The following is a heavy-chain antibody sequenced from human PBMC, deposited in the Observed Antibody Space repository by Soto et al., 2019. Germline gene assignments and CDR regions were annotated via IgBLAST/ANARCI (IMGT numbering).Heavy chain of an antibody. D-gene: IGHD2-8*01. Sequence: GGSLRLSCAAYGFTFSSYAMSWVRQAPGKGLEWVSAISGSGGSTYYADSVKGRFTISRDNSKNTLYLQMNSLRAEDTAVYYCAKVVGDIVLMVYASALDYWGQGTLVTVSS. CDR2: ISGSGGST. CDR3: AKVVGDIVLMVYASALDY. V-gene: IGHV3-23*01. J-gene: IGHJ4*02. CDR1: GFTFSSYA.